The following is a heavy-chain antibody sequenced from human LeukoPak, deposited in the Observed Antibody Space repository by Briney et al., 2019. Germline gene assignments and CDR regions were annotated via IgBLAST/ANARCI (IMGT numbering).Heavy chain of an antibody. CDR2: MKEDGSEK. V-gene: IGHV3-7*03. D-gene: IGHD3-10*01. Sequence: GGSLRLSCAASGFTFSDYWMNWVRQAPGKGLEWVANMKEDGSEKYCVDCVKGRFTISRENAKNSLYLQMNSLRVEDTAVYYCARGPNYGSRSDYFDYWGQGTLVTVSS. J-gene: IGHJ4*02. CDR3: ARGPNYGSRSDYFDY. CDR1: GFTFSDYW.